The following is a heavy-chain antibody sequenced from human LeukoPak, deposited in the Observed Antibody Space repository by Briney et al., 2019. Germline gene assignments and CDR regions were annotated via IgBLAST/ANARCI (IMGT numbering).Heavy chain of an antibody. D-gene: IGHD5-12*01. V-gene: IGHV1-18*04. CDR2: ISGYNGDT. J-gene: IGHJ4*02. CDR1: GYTFPSYG. Sequence: GGLVKVSCKASGYTFPSYGISWVRQAPGQGLAWMGWISGYNGDTKYAHNFRGRVTMTIDTSTSTAYMELRSLRSDDTAVYYCGVSGYDSLLNYWGQGTLVTVSS. CDR3: GVSGYDSLLNY.